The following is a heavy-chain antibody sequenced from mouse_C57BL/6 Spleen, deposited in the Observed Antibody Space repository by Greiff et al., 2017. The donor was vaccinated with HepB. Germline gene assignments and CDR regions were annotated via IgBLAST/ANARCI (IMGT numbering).Heavy chain of an antibody. D-gene: IGHD2-1*01. V-gene: IGHV5-17*01. J-gene: IGHJ1*03. CDR2: ISSGSSTI. Sequence: EVKLLESGGGLVKPGGSLKLSCAASGFTFSDYGMHWVRQAPEKGLEWVAYISSGSSTIYYADTVKGRFTISRDNATNTLFLQLTSLRSEDTAMYYCARPQIYYGYFDVSGTGTPVTVPS. CDR1: GFTFSDYG. CDR3: ARPQIYYGYFDV.